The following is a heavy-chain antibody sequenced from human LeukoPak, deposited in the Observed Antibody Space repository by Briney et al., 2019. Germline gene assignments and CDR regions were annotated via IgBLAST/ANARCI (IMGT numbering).Heavy chain of an antibody. D-gene: IGHD6-19*01. CDR1: GITFRSYD. J-gene: IGHJ4*02. V-gene: IGHV3-23*01. CDR2: ISGSGDII. Sequence: GESLRLSCAVSGITFRSYDTSWVRQAPGKGLEWVSGISGSGDIIYYADSIKGRFTVSRDNSKNTLHLQMNSLRAEDTALYYCAKDDIAVAGYFDSWGQGTLVTVSS. CDR3: AKDDIAVAGYFDS.